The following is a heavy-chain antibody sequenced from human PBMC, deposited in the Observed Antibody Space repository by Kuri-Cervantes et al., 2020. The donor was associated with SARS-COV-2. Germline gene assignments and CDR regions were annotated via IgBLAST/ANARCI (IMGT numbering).Heavy chain of an antibody. Sequence: SVKVSCKASGGTFSSYAISWVRQAPGQGLEWMGGVIPIFGTANYAQKFQGRVTITADKSTSTAYMELSSLRSEDTAVYYCATVELALGPDYDYSGMDVWGQGTTVTVSS. CDR3: ATVELALGPDYDYSGMDV. CDR2: VIPIFGTA. CDR1: GGTFSSYA. V-gene: IGHV1-69*06. D-gene: IGHD3-16*01. J-gene: IGHJ6*02.